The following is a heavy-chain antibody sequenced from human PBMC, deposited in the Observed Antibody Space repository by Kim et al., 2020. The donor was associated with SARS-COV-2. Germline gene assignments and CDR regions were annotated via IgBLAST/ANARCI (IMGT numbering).Heavy chain of an antibody. Sequence: GGSLRLSCAASGFTFDSFDEYAMHWVRQAPGKGLEWVSLINGDGYITYYADSVKGRFTISRDNTRNSLYLQMNSLKSEDTALYYCAKAPSSGDFWSGIDPMPSGVWGKGTTVTVSS. CDR3: AKAPSSGDFWSGIDPMPSGV. CDR1: GFTFDSFDEYA. J-gene: IGHJ6*04. D-gene: IGHD3-3*01. CDR2: INGDGYIT. V-gene: IGHV3-43*02.